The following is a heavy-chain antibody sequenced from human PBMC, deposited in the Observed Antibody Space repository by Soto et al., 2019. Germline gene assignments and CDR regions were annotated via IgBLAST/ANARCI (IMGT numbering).Heavy chain of an antibody. Sequence: PWRSLRLSCSASAFKFSDYYMSWVRQAPGKGLEWVSYISGSGDVIYYADSVKGRFTISRDNDKKSVHLQMDTLRAEDTALYYCARAPDCGEGSCYRHFDLWGQGTRVTVSS. V-gene: IGHV3-11*01. CDR2: ISGSGDVI. CDR1: AFKFSDYY. J-gene: IGHJ4*02. CDR3: ARAPDCGEGSCYRHFDL. D-gene: IGHD2-15*01.